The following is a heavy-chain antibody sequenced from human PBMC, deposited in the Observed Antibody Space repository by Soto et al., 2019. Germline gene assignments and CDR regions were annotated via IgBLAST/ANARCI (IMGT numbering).Heavy chain of an antibody. CDR2: ISPSGAST. CDR1: GYTFTSYY. D-gene: IGHD7-27*01. J-gene: IGHJ4*02. Sequence: QVQLVQSGAEVKKPGASVKVSCKTSGYTFTSYYVHWVRQAPGQGLEWMGIISPSGASTTYAQKFQGRVTMPRDTSTSTVYMELSSLTSEDTAVYYCAREANSADYWGQGTLVTVSS. CDR3: AREANSADY. V-gene: IGHV1-46*01.